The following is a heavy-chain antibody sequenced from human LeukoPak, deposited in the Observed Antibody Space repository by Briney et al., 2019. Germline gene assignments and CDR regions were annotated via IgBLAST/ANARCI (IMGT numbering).Heavy chain of an antibody. CDR3: ARDFSGYDYNFDY. D-gene: IGHD5-12*01. J-gene: IGHJ4*02. CDR1: GFTFSTYT. CDR2: ISSSSSYM. V-gene: IGHV3-21*01. Sequence: GGSLRLSCAASGFTFSTYTMNWVRQAPGKGLEWVSFISSSSSYMYHADSVKGRFTISRDNTKKSLYLQMNSLRAEDTAVYYCARDFSGYDYNFDYWGQGTLVTVSS.